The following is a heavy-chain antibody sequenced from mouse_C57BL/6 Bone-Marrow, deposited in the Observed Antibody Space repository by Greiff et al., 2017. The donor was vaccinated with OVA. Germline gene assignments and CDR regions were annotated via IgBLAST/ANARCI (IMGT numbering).Heavy chain of an antibody. V-gene: IGHV5-4*01. CDR3: ARDRLYGRDY. D-gene: IGHD1-1*02. CDR1: GFTFSSYA. Sequence: EVKLMESGGGLVKPGGSLKLSCAASGFTFSSYAMSWVRQTPEKRLEWVATISDGGSYTYYPDNVKGRFTISRDNAKNNLYLQMSHLKSEDTAMYYCARDRLYGRDYWGQGTTLTVSS. CDR2: ISDGGSYT. J-gene: IGHJ2*01.